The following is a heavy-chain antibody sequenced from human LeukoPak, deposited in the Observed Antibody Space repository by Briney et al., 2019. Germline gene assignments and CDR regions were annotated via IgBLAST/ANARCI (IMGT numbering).Heavy chain of an antibody. CDR2: ISAYNGNT. D-gene: IGHD6-13*01. CDR3: ARDSLAAAGRRRYYYYGMDV. CDR1: GYTFTSYG. Sequence: ASVKVSCKASGYTFTSYGISWLRQAPGQGLEWMGWISAYNGNTNYAQKLQGRVTMTTDTSTSTAYMELRSLRSDDTAVYYCARDSLAAAGRRRYYYYGMDVWGQGTTVTVSS. J-gene: IGHJ6*02. V-gene: IGHV1-18*01.